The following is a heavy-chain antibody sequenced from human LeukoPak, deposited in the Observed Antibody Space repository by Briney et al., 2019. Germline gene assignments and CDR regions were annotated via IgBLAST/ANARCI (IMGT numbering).Heavy chain of an antibody. D-gene: IGHD2-2*02. CDR1: GYTFTSYD. CDR3: ARVPVVPAAIEQYYYYMDV. J-gene: IGHJ6*03. Sequence: AASVKVSCKASGYTFTSYDINWVRQATGQGLEWMGWMNPNSGNTGYAQKFQGRVTITADESTSTAYMELSSLRSEDTVVYYCARVPVVPAAIEQYYYYMDVWGKGTTVTVSS. V-gene: IGHV1-8*03. CDR2: MNPNSGNT.